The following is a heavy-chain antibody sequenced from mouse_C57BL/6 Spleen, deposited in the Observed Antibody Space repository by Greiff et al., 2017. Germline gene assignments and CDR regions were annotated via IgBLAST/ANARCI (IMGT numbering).Heavy chain of an antibody. CDR1: GYAFSSSW. CDR2: IYPGDGDT. V-gene: IGHV1-82*01. CDR3: ARRYGSSGFDY. Sequence: QVQLQQSGPELVKPGASVKISCKASGYAFSSSWMNWVKQRPGKGLEWTGRIYPGDGDTNYNGKFKGKATLTADKSSSTAYMQLSSLTSEDSAVYFCARRYGSSGFDYWGQGTTLTVSS. J-gene: IGHJ2*01. D-gene: IGHD1-1*01.